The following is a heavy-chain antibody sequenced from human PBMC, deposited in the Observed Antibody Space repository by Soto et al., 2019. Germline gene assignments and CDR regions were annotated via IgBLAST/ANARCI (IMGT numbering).Heavy chain of an antibody. V-gene: IGHV1-3*01. CDR3: AGDQPRPRDYWSGPIDY. Sequence: QVQLVQSGAEVKRPGASVKVSCKASGYTFTSYALHWVRQAPEQRLEWMGWINAGNGNTKYSQKLLGRVTITRDTSATRVYMQLSGLRSEDTAVYYCAGDQPRPRDYWSGPIDYSGQGTLVTVSS. CDR2: INAGNGNT. D-gene: IGHD3-3*01. J-gene: IGHJ4*02. CDR1: GYTFTSYA.